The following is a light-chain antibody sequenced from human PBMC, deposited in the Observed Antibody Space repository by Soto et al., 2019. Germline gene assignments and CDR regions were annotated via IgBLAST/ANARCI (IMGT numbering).Light chain of an antibody. J-gene: IGKJ3*01. V-gene: IGKV3-20*01. Sequence: EIVLTQSPGTLSLSPGERATLSCRASQNINSRYLAWYQQKPGQAPRLLIYGTSSRATGIPDRFSGSGSRTHFTLTISRLEPEDCAVYYCQQFGSSPGFTFGPGTKVDIK. CDR3: QQFGSSPGFT. CDR1: QNINSRY. CDR2: GTS.